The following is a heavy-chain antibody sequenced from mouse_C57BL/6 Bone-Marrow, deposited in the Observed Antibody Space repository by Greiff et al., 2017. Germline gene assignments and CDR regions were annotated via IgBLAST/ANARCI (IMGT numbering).Heavy chain of an antibody. D-gene: IGHD2-4*01. V-gene: IGHV1-4*01. J-gene: IGHJ2*01. Sequence: VQLQQSGAELARPGASVKLSCTASGYTFTSYTMHWVKQRPGQGLEWIGYINPISGYTKYNQKFKDKATLTADKSSSTAYLQLSSLTSEDSAVYYCARSKDYDRRDFDYWGQGTTLTVSS. CDR3: ARSKDYDRRDFDY. CDR2: INPISGYT. CDR1: GYTFTSYT.